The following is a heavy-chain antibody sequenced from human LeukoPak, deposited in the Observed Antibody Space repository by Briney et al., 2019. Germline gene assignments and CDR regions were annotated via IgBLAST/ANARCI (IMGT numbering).Heavy chain of an antibody. V-gene: IGHV4-34*01. Sequence: PSETLSLTCAVYGGSFSGYYWSWIRQPPGKGLEWIGEINHSGSTNYNPSLKSRVPISVDTSKNQFSLKLSSVTAADTAVYYCARGPCLPNYDILTGYCPLDYWGQGTLVTVSS. CDR2: INHSGST. D-gene: IGHD3-9*01. CDR1: GGSFSGYY. J-gene: IGHJ4*02. CDR3: ARGPCLPNYDILTGYCPLDY.